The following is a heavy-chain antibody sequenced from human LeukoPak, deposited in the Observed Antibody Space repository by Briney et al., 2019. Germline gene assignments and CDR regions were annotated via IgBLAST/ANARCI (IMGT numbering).Heavy chain of an antibody. CDR1: GFTFSSYE. J-gene: IGHJ4*02. CDR2: ISSSSSYI. Sequence: GGSLRLSCAASGFTFSSYEMNWVRQAPGKGLEWVSSISSSSSYIYYADSVKGRFTISRDNAKNSLYLQMNSLRAEDTAVYYCARDLGGWVFDYWGQGTLVTVSS. V-gene: IGHV3-21*01. D-gene: IGHD2-15*01. CDR3: ARDLGGWVFDY.